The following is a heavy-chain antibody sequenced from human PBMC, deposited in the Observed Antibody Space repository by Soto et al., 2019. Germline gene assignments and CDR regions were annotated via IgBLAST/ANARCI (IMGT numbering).Heavy chain of an antibody. J-gene: IGHJ3*02. CDR2: IKSKTDGGTT. CDR1: GFTFSNAW. V-gene: IGHV3-15*01. CDR3: TTDHNNYDFWSGYSFEAFDI. Sequence: GGSLRLSCAASGFTFSNAWMSWVRQAPGKGLEWVGRIKSKTDGGTTDYAAPVKGRFTISRDDSKNTLYLQMNSLKTEDTAVYYCTTDHNNYDFWSGYSFEAFDIWGQGTMVTVSS. D-gene: IGHD3-3*01.